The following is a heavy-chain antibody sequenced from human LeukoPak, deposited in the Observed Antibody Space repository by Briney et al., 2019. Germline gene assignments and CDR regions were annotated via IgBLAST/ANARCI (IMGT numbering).Heavy chain of an antibody. CDR1: GYTFTSYY. J-gene: IGHJ6*02. D-gene: IGHD2-15*01. Sequence: ASVKVSCKASGYTFTSYYMHWVRQAPGQGLEWMGWIKSKSGGTNYAQKFQGRVTMTRDTSISTAYMELSRLRSDDTAVYYCARDRMVEYYYYGMDVWGQGTTVTVSS. CDR3: ARDRMVEYYYYGMDV. V-gene: IGHV1-2*02. CDR2: IKSKSGGT.